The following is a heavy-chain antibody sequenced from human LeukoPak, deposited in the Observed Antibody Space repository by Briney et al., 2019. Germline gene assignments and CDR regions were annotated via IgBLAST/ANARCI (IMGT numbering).Heavy chain of an antibody. CDR1: GFTFSNYA. J-gene: IGHJ4*02. Sequence: GGTLRLSCAASGFTFSNYAMSWVRQAPGKGLEWVSLISGNGVSPYYADSVKGRLTISRDNSKNTMYLQMSSLRAEDTAVYYCAKAFGGYCFDYWGQGTLVTVSS. CDR3: AKAFGGYCFDY. CDR2: ISGNGVSP. V-gene: IGHV3-23*01. D-gene: IGHD3-10*01.